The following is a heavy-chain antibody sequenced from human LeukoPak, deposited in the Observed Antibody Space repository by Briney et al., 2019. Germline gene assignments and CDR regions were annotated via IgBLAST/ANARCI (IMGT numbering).Heavy chain of an antibody. J-gene: IGHJ4*02. CDR3: AKSGYNRFDY. V-gene: IGHV3-23*01. CDR2: ISGSGSSGGST. CDR1: GFTFSSCW. D-gene: IGHD5-24*01. Sequence: GGSLRLSCAASGFTFSSCWMHWVRQAPGKGLEWVSAISGSGSSGGSTYYADSVKGRFTISRDNSKNTLYLQMNSLRAEDTAVYYCAKSGYNRFDYWGQGTLVTVSS.